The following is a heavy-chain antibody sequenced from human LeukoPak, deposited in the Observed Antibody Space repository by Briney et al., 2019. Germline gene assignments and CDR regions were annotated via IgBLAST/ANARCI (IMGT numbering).Heavy chain of an antibody. V-gene: IGHV3-15*01. CDR1: GFTFSSSV. D-gene: IGHD4-17*01. CDR2: IKRIIDGGTT. Sequence: PGRSLRLSCAASGFTFSSSVMHWVRQAPGKGLEWVGRIKRIIDGGTTDYAAPVKGRFTVSRDDSINTLYLQMSSLKTEDTAVYYCAAQGGSGDLRYWGQGTLVTVSS. J-gene: IGHJ4*02. CDR3: AAQGGSGDLRY.